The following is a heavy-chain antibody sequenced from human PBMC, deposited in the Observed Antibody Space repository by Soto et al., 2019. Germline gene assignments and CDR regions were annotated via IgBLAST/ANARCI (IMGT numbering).Heavy chain of an antibody. D-gene: IGHD6-19*01. J-gene: IGHJ4*02. CDR2: ISWNSGSI. CDR1: GFTFDDYA. CDR3: AKDTYSSGWYTSPYFDY. Sequence: GGSLRLSCAASGFTFDDYAMHWVRQAPGKGLEWVSGISWNSGSIGYADSVKGRFTISRDNAKNSLYLQMNSLRAEDTALYYCAKDTYSSGWYTSPYFDYWGQGTLVTVSS. V-gene: IGHV3-9*01.